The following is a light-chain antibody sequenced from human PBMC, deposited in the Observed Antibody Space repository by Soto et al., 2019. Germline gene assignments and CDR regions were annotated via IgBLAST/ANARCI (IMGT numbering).Light chain of an antibody. J-gene: IGKJ4*01. Sequence: DIQMTQSPSSVSASVGDRVTITCRASQDVSSWLAWYQQKPGEAPKLLIFSASSLQSGVPPRFSGSGSGTDFTLTISSLQPEDFATYYCQQANRYPLTFGGGTKVDIK. V-gene: IGKV1-12*01. CDR2: SAS. CDR1: QDVSSW. CDR3: QQANRYPLT.